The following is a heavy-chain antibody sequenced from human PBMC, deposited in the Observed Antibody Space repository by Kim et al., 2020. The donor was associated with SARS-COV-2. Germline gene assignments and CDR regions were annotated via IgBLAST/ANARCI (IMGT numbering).Heavy chain of an antibody. J-gene: IGHJ4*02. Sequence: GTTDYAAPVKGRFTISRDDSKNTLYLQMNSLKTEDTAVYYCTTGVVGVDYWGQGTLVTVSS. CDR3: TTGVVGVDY. V-gene: IGHV3-15*01. CDR2: GTT. D-gene: IGHD2-15*01.